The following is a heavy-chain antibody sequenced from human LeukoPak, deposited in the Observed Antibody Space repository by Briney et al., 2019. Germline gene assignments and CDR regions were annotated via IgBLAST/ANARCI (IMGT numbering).Heavy chain of an antibody. CDR2: INSDGSTT. D-gene: IGHD3/OR15-3a*01. Sequence: GGSLRLSCVVSGFTFSSYWMHWVRQAPGKGLVWVSRINSDGSTTTYADSVKGRFTISRDNAKNTLYLQMNSLRAEDTAVYYCARALDSALDVWGNGTTVTVSS. CDR3: ARALDSALDV. CDR1: GFTFSSYW. J-gene: IGHJ6*04. V-gene: IGHV3-74*01.